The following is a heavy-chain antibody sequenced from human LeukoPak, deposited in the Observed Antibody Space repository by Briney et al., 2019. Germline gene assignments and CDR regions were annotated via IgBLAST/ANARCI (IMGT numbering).Heavy chain of an antibody. CDR1: GGTFSSYA. CDR2: IIPIFGTA. D-gene: IGHD1-26*01. J-gene: IGHJ6*03. V-gene: IGHV1-69*06. Sequence: ASVKVSCKASGGTFSSYAISWVRQAPGQGLEWMGGIIPIFGTANYAQKFQGRVTITADKSTSTAYMELSSLRSEDTAVYYCALPLSGSYYYYYMDVWGKGTTVTVSS. CDR3: ALPLSGSYYYYYMDV.